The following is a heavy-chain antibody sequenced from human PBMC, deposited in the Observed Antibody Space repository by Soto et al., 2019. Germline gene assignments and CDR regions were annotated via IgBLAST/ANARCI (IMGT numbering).Heavy chain of an antibody. CDR1: GGTFSSYA. J-gene: IGHJ6*02. CDR2: IIPIFGTA. Sequence: QVQLVQSGAEVKKPWSSVKVSCKASGGTFSSYAISWVRQAPGQGLEWMGWIIPIFGTADYAQKFQGRVTITEDESTSTAYMELSSLRSEDTAVYYCASHCGGDCYSRSPPYYYYGMDGWGQGTTVTVSS. D-gene: IGHD2-21*02. V-gene: IGHV1-69*12. CDR3: ASHCGGDCYSRSPPYYYYGMDG.